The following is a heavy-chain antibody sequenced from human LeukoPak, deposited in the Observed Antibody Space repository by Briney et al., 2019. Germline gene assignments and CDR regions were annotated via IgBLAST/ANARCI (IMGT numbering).Heavy chain of an antibody. V-gene: IGHV3-7*01. D-gene: IGHD2-15*01. Sequence: PGGSLRLSCSASGFNFNIFWMTWVRQAPGKGLEWVANIKQDGSENYYLDSVKGRFTVSRDNAKNSLRLQMNTLRAEDTAVYYCARQGFCSGGFCADNWGQGTLVTVSS. J-gene: IGHJ4*02. CDR3: ARQGFCSGGFCADN. CDR1: GFNFNIFW. CDR2: IKQDGSEN.